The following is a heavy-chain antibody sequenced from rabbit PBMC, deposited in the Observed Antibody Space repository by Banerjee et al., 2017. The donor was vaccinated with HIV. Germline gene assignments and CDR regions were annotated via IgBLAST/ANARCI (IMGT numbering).Heavy chain of an antibody. J-gene: IGHJ6*01. V-gene: IGHV1S45*01. D-gene: IGHD8-1*01. CDR1: GFSFSSGYY. Sequence: QEQLVESGGGLVKPGASLTLTCKASGFSFSSGYYISWVRQAPGKGLEWIGCIGTGSGSTWYVSWVNGRFTVSKTSSTTVTLQMTSLTAADTATYFCARDTGTSFSTYGMDLWGQGTLVTVS. CDR2: IGTGSGST. CDR3: ARDTGTSFSTYGMDL.